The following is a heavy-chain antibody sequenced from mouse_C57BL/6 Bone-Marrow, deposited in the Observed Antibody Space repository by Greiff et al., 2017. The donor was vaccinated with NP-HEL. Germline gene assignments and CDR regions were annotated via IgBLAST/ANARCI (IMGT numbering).Heavy chain of an antibody. J-gene: IGHJ4*01. Sequence: EVMLVESGGGLVKPGGSLKLSCAASGFTFSDYGMHWVRQAPEKGLEWVAYISSGSSTIYYADTVKGRFTISRDNSKNTLFLQMTSLRSEDTAMYYCARHTTVVASSDAMDYWGQGTSVTVSS. D-gene: IGHD1-1*01. CDR2: ISSGSSTI. CDR3: ARHTTVVASSDAMDY. CDR1: GFTFSDYG. V-gene: IGHV5-17*01.